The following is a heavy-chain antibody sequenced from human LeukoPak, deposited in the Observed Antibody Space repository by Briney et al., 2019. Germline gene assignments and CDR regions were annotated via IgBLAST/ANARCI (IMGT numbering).Heavy chain of an antibody. CDR1: GYTFTGYY. J-gene: IGHJ4*02. D-gene: IGHD3-22*01. CDR3: ARGAHYHDSSDGYDY. Sequence: SVKVSCKASGYTFTGYYMHWVRQAPGQGLEWMGWINPNSGGTNYAQKFQGRVTMTRDTSIIVYMDLSRLRSDDTAVYYCARGAHYHDSSDGYDYWGQGTLVTVSS. CDR2: INPNSGGT. V-gene: IGHV1-2*02.